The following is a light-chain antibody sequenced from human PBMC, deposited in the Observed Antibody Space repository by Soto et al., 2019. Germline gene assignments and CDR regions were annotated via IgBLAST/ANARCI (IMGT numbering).Light chain of an antibody. CDR3: QQFYSYPWT. V-gene: IGKV3-15*01. J-gene: IGKJ1*01. Sequence: EIVMTQSPATLSVSPGERATLSCRASQSVSSNLAWYQQKPGQAPRLLIYGASTRATGIPARFSGSGSGTEFTLTISSLQSEDFATYYRQQFYSYPWTFGQGTKV. CDR1: QSVSSN. CDR2: GAS.